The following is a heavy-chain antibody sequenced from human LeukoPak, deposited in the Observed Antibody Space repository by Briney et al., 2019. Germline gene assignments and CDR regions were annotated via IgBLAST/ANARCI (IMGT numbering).Heavy chain of an antibody. D-gene: IGHD2-15*01. CDR1: SYTFISYG. Sequence: ASVKVSCKASSYTFISYGISWVRQAPGQGLEWMGWISTYNGNTIYAQKFQGRVTMTEDTSTDTAYMELTSLRSEDTAVYYCATAIVVVVASTAAFDIWGQGTMVTVSS. J-gene: IGHJ3*02. CDR2: ISTYNGNT. V-gene: IGHV1-18*01. CDR3: ATAIVVVVASTAAFDI.